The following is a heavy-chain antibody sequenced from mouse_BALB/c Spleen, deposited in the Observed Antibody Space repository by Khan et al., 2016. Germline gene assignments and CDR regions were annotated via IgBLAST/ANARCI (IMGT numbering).Heavy chain of an antibody. D-gene: IGHD1-1*01. V-gene: IGHV9-3-1*01. J-gene: IGHJ3*01. CDR2: INTYTGEP. Sequence: QIQLVQSGPELKKPGETVRISCKASGYTFTNYGMNWVKQAPGKGLKWMGWINTYTGEPTYADDFKGRFAFSLETSASTAYLQINNLKNEDTATXLYARPDYGSSRGFAYWGQGTLVTVSA. CDR1: GYTFTNYG. CDR3: ARPDYGSSRGFAY.